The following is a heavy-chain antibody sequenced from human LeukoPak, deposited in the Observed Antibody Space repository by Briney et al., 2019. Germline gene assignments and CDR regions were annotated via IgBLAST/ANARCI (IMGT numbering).Heavy chain of an antibody. CDR2: IKQDGSNK. Sequence: PGGSLRLSCVASGFTFSRYWMSWVRQAPGKGLEWVANIKQDGSNKYYADSVKGRFTISRDNSKNTLYLQMNSLRAEDTAVYYCAKGGGYDYYFDYWGQGTLVTVSS. J-gene: IGHJ4*02. CDR1: GFTFSRYW. V-gene: IGHV3-7*02. D-gene: IGHD5-12*01. CDR3: AKGGGYDYYFDY.